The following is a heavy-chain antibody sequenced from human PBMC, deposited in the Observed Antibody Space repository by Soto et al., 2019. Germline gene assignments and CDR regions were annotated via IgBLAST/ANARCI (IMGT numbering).Heavy chain of an antibody. V-gene: IGHV1-69*12. CDR1: GGTFSSYA. J-gene: IGHJ4*02. CDR2: IIPIFGTA. CDR3: ARADVDTAMAYYFDY. D-gene: IGHD5-18*01. Sequence: QVQLVQSGAEVKKPGSSVKVSCKASGGTFSSYAISWVRQAPGQGLEWMGGIIPIFGTANYAQKFQGRVTITADESTSTAYMELSSQRSEDTAVYYCARADVDTAMAYYFDYWGQGTLVTVSS.